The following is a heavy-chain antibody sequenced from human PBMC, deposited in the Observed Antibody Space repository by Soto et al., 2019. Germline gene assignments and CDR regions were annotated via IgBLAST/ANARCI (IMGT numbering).Heavy chain of an antibody. CDR3: AKDRIRYSSSWYVGSYFDY. Sequence: GGSLRLSCAASGFTFSSYAMSWVRQAPGKGLEWVSAISGSGGSTYYADSVKGRFTISRDNSKNTLYLQMNSLRSEDTAVYYCAKDRIRYSSSWYVGSYFDYWGQGTLVTVSS. D-gene: IGHD6-13*01. V-gene: IGHV3-23*01. CDR1: GFTFSSYA. J-gene: IGHJ4*02. CDR2: ISGSGGST.